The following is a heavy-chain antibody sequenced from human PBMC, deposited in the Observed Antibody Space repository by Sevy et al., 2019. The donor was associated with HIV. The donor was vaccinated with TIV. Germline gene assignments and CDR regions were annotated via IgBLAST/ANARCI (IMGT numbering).Heavy chain of an antibody. V-gene: IGHV3-21*01. J-gene: IGHJ4*02. CDR1: GFTFSSYS. D-gene: IGHD6-19*01. Sequence: GGSLRLSCAASGFTFSSYSMNWVRQAPGKGLEWVLSISSSSSYIYYAVSVKGRFTISSDNAKNSLYLQMNSLRAEYTAGYYCARDEDSSGWYYYYWGQGTLVTVSS. CDR2: ISSSSSYI. CDR3: ARDEDSSGWYYYY.